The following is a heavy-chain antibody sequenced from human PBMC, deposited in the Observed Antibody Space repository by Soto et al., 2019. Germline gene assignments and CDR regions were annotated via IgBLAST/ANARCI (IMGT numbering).Heavy chain of an antibody. CDR1: GFTFSDYY. Sequence: QVQLVESGGGLVKPGGSLRLSCAASGFTFSDYYMSWIRQAPGKGLEWVSYISSSSSYTNYADSVKGRFSISRGNAKNSLYLQMNSLRAEDTAVYYCARSITDYYDSSGYYDDYWGQGTLVTVSS. V-gene: IGHV3-11*05. CDR3: ARSITDYYDSSGYYDDY. J-gene: IGHJ4*02. CDR2: ISSSSSYT. D-gene: IGHD3-22*01.